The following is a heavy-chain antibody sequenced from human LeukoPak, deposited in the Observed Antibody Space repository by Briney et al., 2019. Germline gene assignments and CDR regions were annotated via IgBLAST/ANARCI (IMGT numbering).Heavy chain of an antibody. CDR2: IYYSGST. D-gene: IGHD5-12*01. V-gene: IGHV4-31*03. Sequence: SETLSLTCTVSGGSISSGGYYWSWIRQHPGKGLEWIGYIYYSGSTYYNPSLKSRVTISVDTSKNQFSLKLSSVTAADTAVYYCARGEATIRDAFDIWGQGTMVTVSS. CDR1: GGSISSGGYY. J-gene: IGHJ3*02. CDR3: ARGEATIRDAFDI.